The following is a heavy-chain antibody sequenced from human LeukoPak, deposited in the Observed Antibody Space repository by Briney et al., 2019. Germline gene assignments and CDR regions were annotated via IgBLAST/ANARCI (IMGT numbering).Heavy chain of an antibody. D-gene: IGHD3-10*01. CDR1: GFTVSSNY. Sequence: GGSLRLSCAASGFTVSSNYMSWVRQAPGKGLEWVSYISSSGSTIYHADSVKGRFTISRDNAKNSLYLQMNSLRAEDTAVYYCARVAGSGSYYDYWGQGTLVTVSS. CDR2: ISSSGSTI. J-gene: IGHJ4*02. V-gene: IGHV3-11*04. CDR3: ARVAGSGSYYDY.